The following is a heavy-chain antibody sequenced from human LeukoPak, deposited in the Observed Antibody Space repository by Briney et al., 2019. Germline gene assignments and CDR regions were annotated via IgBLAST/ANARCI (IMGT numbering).Heavy chain of an antibody. CDR1: GGSISSGGYY. D-gene: IGHD6-19*01. J-gene: IGHJ4*02. CDR2: INHSGST. CDR3: ARGPYSSGWYDGNCYFDY. V-gene: IGHV4-34*01. Sequence: PSETLSLTCAVSGGSISSGGYYWSWIRQPPGKGLEWIGEINHSGSTNYNPSLKSRVTISVDTSKNQFSLKLSSVTAADTAVYYCARGPYSSGWYDGNCYFDYWGQGTLVTVSS.